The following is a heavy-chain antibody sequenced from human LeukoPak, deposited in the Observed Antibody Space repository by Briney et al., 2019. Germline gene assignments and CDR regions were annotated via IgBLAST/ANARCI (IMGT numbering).Heavy chain of an antibody. Sequence: GGSLRLSCAASGFTFSSYGMHWVRQAPGKGLEWVAFIRYDGSNKYYADSVKGRFTISRDNSKNTLYPQMNSLRAEDTAVYYCTSPSSSWYYFDYWGQGTLVTVSS. V-gene: IGHV3-30*02. J-gene: IGHJ4*02. CDR3: TSPSSSWYYFDY. CDR2: IRYDGSNK. D-gene: IGHD6-13*01. CDR1: GFTFSSYG.